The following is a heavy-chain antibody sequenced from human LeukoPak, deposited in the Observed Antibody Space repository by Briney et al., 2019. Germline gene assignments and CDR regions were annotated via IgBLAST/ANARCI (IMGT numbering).Heavy chain of an antibody. CDR2: ISSSGSTI. Sequence: GGSLRLSCAASGFTFSDYYMSWIRQAPGKGLEWVSYISSSGSTIYYADSVKGRFTISRDNAKNSLYLQMNSLRAEDTAVYYCARTEPVMAPYYGMDVWGQGTMVTVSS. V-gene: IGHV3-11*01. CDR3: ARTEPVMAPYYGMDV. CDR1: GFTFSDYY. J-gene: IGHJ6*02. D-gene: IGHD1-14*01.